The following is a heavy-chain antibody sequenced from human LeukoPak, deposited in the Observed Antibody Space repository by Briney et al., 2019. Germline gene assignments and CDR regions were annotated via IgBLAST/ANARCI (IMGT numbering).Heavy chain of an antibody. D-gene: IGHD2-15*01. V-gene: IGHV1-69*05. Sequence: ASVKVPCKASGGTFSSYAISWVRQAPGQGLEWMGGIIPIFGTANYAQRFQGRVTITTDESTSTAYMELSSLRSEDTAVYYCARSRDSGYFDYWGQGTLVTVSS. CDR3: ARSRDSGYFDY. J-gene: IGHJ4*02. CDR2: IIPIFGTA. CDR1: GGTFSSYA.